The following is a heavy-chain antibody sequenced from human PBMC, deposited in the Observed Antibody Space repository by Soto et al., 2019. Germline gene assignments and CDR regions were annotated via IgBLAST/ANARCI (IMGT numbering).Heavy chain of an antibody. CDR2: INAGNGNT. J-gene: IGHJ6*02. V-gene: IGHV1-3*01. CDR3: ARGVKPYGKDV. CDR1: GYTFTSYA. Sequence: ASVKVSCKASGYTFTSYAMHWVRQAPGQRLEWMGWINAGNGNTKYSQKFQGRVTITRDTSASTAYMELSSLRSEDAAVYYCARGVKPYGKDVWGQGTTVTVSS.